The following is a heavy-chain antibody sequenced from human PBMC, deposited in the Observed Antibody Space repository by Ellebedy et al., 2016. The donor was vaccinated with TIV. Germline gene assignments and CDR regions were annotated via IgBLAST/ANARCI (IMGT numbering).Heavy chain of an antibody. V-gene: IGHV5-51*01. CDR3: ASSATYTEATGNYRAAFDI. Sequence: KVSCKASGGSFSTYAITCVRQMSGKGLEEMGTIYPGDGDTSYSPCFQGQVIFAAYKSISTAYLQWSSLEASDTAMYYCASSATYTEATGNYRAAFDIWGQGTLVTVSS. D-gene: IGHD3-9*01. J-gene: IGHJ3*02. CDR1: GGSFSTYA. CDR2: IYPGDGDT.